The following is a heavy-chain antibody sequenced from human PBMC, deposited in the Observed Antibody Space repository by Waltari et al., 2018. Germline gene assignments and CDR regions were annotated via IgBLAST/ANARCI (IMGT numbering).Heavy chain of an antibody. J-gene: IGHJ4*02. CDR2: MSSDGIYK. CDR1: GYTFSSTS. CDR3: ARGGGGHLDY. Sequence: QVQLVQSGGGVVQPGRSLRVSCAASGYTFSSTSMHWVRPAPGKGLEWVASMSSDGIYKYYGDSVKGRYTVSRDNSENTLYLQMNSLRAEDTAVYYCARGGGGHLDYWGQGTPVTVSS. D-gene: IGHD2-15*01. V-gene: IGHV3-33*01.